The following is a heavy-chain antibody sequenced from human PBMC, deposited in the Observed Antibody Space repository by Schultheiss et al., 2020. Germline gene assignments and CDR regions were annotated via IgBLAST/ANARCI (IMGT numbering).Heavy chain of an antibody. V-gene: IGHV3-15*01. CDR3: ATDLGSKVGWYEY. Sequence: GGSLRLSCAASGFTFSSYGMHWVRQAPGKGLEWVGHIKSKKDGGATDFAAPVKGRFTISRDDSQNTLYLHMISLRVEDTAVYYCATDLGSKVGWYEYWGQGTLVTVYS. CDR2: IKSKKDGGAT. D-gene: IGHD6-19*01. J-gene: IGHJ4*02. CDR1: GFTFSSYG.